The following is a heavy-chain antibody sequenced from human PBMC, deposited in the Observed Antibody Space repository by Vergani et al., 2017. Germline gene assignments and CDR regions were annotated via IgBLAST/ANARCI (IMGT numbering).Heavy chain of an antibody. V-gene: IGHV4-39*01. D-gene: IGHD6-19*01. Sequence: QLQLQESGPGLVKPSATLSLPCSVSGTPIRSSNYYWGWIRHRPGKGLEWIASIYYSGSTYYKPSLKSRVTKSVDTSKNQFPLKLSSVTAAHTAVYFCARHSTVEWLVKLGWFGHWGQGIMVAVAS. CDR1: GTPIRSSNYY. CDR2: IYYSGST. J-gene: IGHJ5*02. CDR3: ARHSTVEWLVKLGWFGH.